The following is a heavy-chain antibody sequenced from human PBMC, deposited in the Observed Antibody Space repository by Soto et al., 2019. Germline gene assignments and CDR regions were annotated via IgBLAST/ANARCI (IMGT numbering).Heavy chain of an antibody. CDR3: ARHGDSRGDY. J-gene: IGHJ4*02. D-gene: IGHD3-10*01. CDR1: GYSFPSYW. Sequence: EVQLVQSGAEVKKPGESLRISCQGYGYSFPSYWISWVRQMPGKGLEWMGRIDPSDSYTNYSPSFQGHVTISADKSIDTANLQWSSLKASDTAMYYCARHGDSRGDYWGQGTLVTVSS. CDR2: IDPSDSYT. V-gene: IGHV5-10-1*03.